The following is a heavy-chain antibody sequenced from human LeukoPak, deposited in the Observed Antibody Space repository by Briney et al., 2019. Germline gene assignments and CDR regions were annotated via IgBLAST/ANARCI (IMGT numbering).Heavy chain of an antibody. CDR3: ARGGYYDILTEPDY. CDR2: ISSSSSHI. J-gene: IGHJ4*02. Sequence: PGGSLRLSCAASGFTFSSYSMNWVRQAPGKGLEWVSSISSSSSHIYYADSVKGRFTISRDNAKNSLYLQMNSLRAEDTAVYYCARGGYYDILTEPDYWGQGTLVTVSS. CDR1: GFTFSSYS. V-gene: IGHV3-21*01. D-gene: IGHD3-9*01.